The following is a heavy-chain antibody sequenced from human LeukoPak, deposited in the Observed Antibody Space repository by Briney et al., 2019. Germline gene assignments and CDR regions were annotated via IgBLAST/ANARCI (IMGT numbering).Heavy chain of an antibody. J-gene: IGHJ4*02. D-gene: IGHD4-17*01. Sequence: GSSVKVSCKASGGTFSSYAISWVRQAPGQGLEWMGIINPSGGSTSYAQKFQGRVTMTRDMSTSTVYMELSSLRSEDTAVYYCARERGEVGHDYGDYLFGFVGWGQGTLVTVSS. V-gene: IGHV1-46*01. CDR3: ARERGEVGHDYGDYLFGFVG. CDR1: GGTFSSYA. CDR2: INPSGGST.